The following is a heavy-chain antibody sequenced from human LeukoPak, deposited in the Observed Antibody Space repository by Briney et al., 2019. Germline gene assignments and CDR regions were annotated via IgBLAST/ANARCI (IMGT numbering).Heavy chain of an antibody. Sequence: ASVKVSCKASGGTFSSYAISWVRQAPGQGLEWMGGIIPIFGTANYAQKFQGRVTITADKSTSTAYMELSSLRSEDTAVYYCATEAYYYGSGSSSQFDPWGQGTLVTVSS. D-gene: IGHD3-10*01. CDR2: IIPIFGTA. J-gene: IGHJ5*02. CDR3: ATEAYYYGSGSSSQFDP. V-gene: IGHV1-69*06. CDR1: GGTFSSYA.